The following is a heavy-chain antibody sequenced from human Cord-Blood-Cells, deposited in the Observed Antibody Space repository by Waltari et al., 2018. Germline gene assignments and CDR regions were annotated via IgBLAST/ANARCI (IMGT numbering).Heavy chain of an antibody. D-gene: IGHD3-10*01. Sequence: QVQLQQWGAGLLKPSETLSLPCAVYGGSFSGYYWSWIRQPPGKGLEWIGEINHSGSTNYNPSLKSRVTISVDTSKNQFSLKLSSVTAADTAVYYCARDYYGSGSYYFDYWGQGTLVTVSS. CDR1: GGSFSGYY. CDR2: INHSGST. CDR3: ARDYYGSGSYYFDY. V-gene: IGHV4-34*01. J-gene: IGHJ4*02.